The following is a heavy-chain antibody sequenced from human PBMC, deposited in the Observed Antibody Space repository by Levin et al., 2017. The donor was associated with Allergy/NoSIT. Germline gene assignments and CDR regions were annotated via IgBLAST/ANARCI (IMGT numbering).Heavy chain of an antibody. CDR3: ARGVPQRVFSMSAPIQHDAFDI. V-gene: IGHV4-34*01. Sequence: SSQTLSLTCVVYGGSFCDYSWTWIRQPPGKGLEWIGEVSHSGGTVYNPSLKSRVTISIDKSTKYFSLKMTSVTAADTAFFYFARGVPQRVFSMSAPIQHDAFDIWGQGTGVTVSS. CDR2: VSHSGGT. CDR1: GGSFCDYS. J-gene: IGHJ3*02. D-gene: IGHD3-3*01.